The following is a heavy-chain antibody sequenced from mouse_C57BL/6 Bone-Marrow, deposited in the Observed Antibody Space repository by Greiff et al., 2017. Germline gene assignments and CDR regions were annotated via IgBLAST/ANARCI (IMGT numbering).Heavy chain of an antibody. D-gene: IGHD2-1*01. J-gene: IGHJ4*01. CDR3: ARRYGKRMDY. V-gene: IGHV5-6*02. CDR2: ISSGGSYT. CDR1: GFTFSSYG. Sequence: DVKLVESGGDLVKPGGSLKLPCAASGFTFSSYGLSWVRQTPDKRLEWVATISSGGSYTYYPDSVKGRFTISRDNAKNTLYLQMSSLKSEDTAMYYCARRYGKRMDYWGQGTSVTVSS.